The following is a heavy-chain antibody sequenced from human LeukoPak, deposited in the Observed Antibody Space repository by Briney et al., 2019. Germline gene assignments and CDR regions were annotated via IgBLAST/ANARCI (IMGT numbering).Heavy chain of an antibody. CDR2: ITGSGGST. J-gene: IGHJ4*02. V-gene: IGHV3-23*01. CDR3: ARGGGLAFGSYYYFDY. D-gene: IGHD2-21*01. Sequence: GGSLRLSCAVSGFTFSSYAMSWVRQAPGKGLEWVSAITGSGGSTYYADSVKGRFTISRDNSKNTLYLQMNSLRAEDTAVYYCARGGGLAFGSYYYFDYWGQGTLVTVSS. CDR1: GFTFSSYA.